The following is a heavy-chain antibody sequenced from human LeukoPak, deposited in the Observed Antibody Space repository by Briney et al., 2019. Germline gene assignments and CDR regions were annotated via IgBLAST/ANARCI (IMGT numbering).Heavy chain of an antibody. V-gene: IGHV3-23*01. CDR3: AKDPIGSTSVYYYGMDV. CDR1: GFTFSSYA. D-gene: IGHD2-2*01. CDR2: ISGSGGST. J-gene: IGHJ6*02. Sequence: TGGSLRLSCAASGFTFSSYAMSWVRQAPGKGLERVSAISGSGGSTYYADSVKGRFTISRDNSKNTLYLQMNSLRAEDTAVYYCAKDPIGSTSVYYYGMDVWGQGTTVTVSS.